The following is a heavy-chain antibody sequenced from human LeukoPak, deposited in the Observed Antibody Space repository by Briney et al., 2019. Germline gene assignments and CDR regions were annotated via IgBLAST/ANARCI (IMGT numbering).Heavy chain of an antibody. V-gene: IGHV4-31*03. Sequence: SQTLSPTCTVSGGSISSGGYYWSWIRQHPGKGLEWIGYIYYSGSTYYNPSLKSRVTISVDTSKNQFSLKLSSVTAADTAVYYCARVNRGARIFGVVPTYNWFDPWGQGTLVTVSS. CDR2: IYYSGST. CDR3: ARVNRGARIFGVVPTYNWFDP. D-gene: IGHD3-3*02. CDR1: GGSISSGGYY. J-gene: IGHJ5*02.